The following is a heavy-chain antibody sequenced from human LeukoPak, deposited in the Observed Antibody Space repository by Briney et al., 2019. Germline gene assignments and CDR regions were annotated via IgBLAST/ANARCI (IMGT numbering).Heavy chain of an antibody. CDR2: IKGKSDGGTT. CDR1: GFTFSKAW. D-gene: IGHD6-19*01. J-gene: IGHJ4*02. V-gene: IGHV3-15*01. CDR3: TTVGYSSGWYNAY. Sequence: GGSLRLSCAASGFTFSKAWMSWVRQAPGKGLEWVGRIKGKSDGGTTDYAAPVKGRFTISRDDSKNTLFVQMNSLKSEDTAVYYCTTVGYSSGWYNAYWGQGTLVTVSS.